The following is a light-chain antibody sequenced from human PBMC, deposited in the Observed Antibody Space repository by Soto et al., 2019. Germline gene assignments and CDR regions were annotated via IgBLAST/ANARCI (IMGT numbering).Light chain of an antibody. CDR3: QQYTVVPPT. CDR2: DVS. CDR1: QDISIY. Sequence: DIQMPQSPSSLSASVGDRVTITCRASQDISIYLNWFQQKPGKAPKLLIYDVSNLEKGVPSRFTGSGSGTDFTLTINSLQPDEIATYYCQQYTVVPPTFGQGTRLEI. V-gene: IGKV1-33*01. J-gene: IGKJ2*01.